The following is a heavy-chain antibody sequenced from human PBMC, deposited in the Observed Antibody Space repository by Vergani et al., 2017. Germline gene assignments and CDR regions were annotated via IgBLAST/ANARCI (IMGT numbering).Heavy chain of an antibody. V-gene: IGHV1-46*03. CDR1: GYTFSNYY. CDR2: INPSGGHT. D-gene: IGHD3-9*01. J-gene: IGHJ4*02. CDR3: ARGVYGILTGYQY. Sequence: QVQVVQSGAEVKKSGASVKVSCKTSGYTFSNYYMHWVRQAPGQGLEWMGIINPSGGHTNYAQKFQVRVTMTRDTSTSTVYMELGSLRSEDTAIYYCARGVYGILTGYQYRGQGTLVTVSA.